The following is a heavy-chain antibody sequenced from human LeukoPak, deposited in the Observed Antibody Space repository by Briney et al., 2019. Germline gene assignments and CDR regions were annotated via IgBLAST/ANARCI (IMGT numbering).Heavy chain of an antibody. CDR2: IYTSGST. Sequence: SETLSLTCTVSGGSISSYYWSWIRQPAGKGLEWIGRIYTSGSTNYNPSLKSRDTMSVDTSKNQFYMKLSSVTVADTAVYYCARVGTMITFGGVIVIGLDYWGQGTLVTVSS. CDR3: ARVGTMITFGGVIVIGLDY. CDR1: GGSISSYY. J-gene: IGHJ4*02. D-gene: IGHD3-16*02. V-gene: IGHV4-4*07.